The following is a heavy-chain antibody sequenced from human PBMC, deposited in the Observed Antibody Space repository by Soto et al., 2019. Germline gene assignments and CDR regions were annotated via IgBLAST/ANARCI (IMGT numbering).Heavy chain of an antibody. D-gene: IGHD3-3*01. V-gene: IGHV1-69*13. J-gene: IGHJ6*02. Sequence: GASVKVSCKASGGTFSSYAISWVRQAPGQRHEWMGGIITIFGTANYAQKFQGRVTITADESTSTAYMELSSLRSEDTAVYYCARDSHYDFWSGYFAPYYYYYGMDVWGQGTTVTVSS. CDR1: GGTFSSYA. CDR3: ARDSHYDFWSGYFAPYYYYYGMDV. CDR2: IITIFGTA.